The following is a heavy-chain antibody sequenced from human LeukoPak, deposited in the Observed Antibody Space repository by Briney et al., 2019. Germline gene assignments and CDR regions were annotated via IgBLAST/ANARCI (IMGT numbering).Heavy chain of an antibody. J-gene: IGHJ3*02. CDR2: IPGSVSGT. Sequence: GGSLRLSCAASGFTFSNYTMNWVRHAPGKGLEWDAFIPGSVSGTYYADSARGRFTISRDNSRNTMYLQMNSLRAADTAVYYCAKALRYFDWPDGAFDIWGRGAMVTVSS. V-gene: IGHV3-23*01. D-gene: IGHD3-9*01. CDR1: GFTFSNYT. CDR3: AKALRYFDWPDGAFDI.